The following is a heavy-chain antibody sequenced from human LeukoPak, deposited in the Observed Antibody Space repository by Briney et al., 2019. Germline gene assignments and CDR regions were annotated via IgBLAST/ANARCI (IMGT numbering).Heavy chain of an antibody. CDR3: AGKPFNDGFDF. Sequence: SETLSLTCTVSGGSISTFHWSWLRQPPGKGLEWIGYIFQTGHSHYNPSLKGRVTISVDTSKNQLSPKLYSVTLADTGIYYCAGKPFNDGFDFWGQGTMVTVSS. CDR2: IFQTGHS. J-gene: IGHJ3*01. CDR1: GGSISTFH. V-gene: IGHV4-59*08.